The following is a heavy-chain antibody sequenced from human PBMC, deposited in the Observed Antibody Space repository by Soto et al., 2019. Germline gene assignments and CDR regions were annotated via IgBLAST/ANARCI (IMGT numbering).Heavy chain of an antibody. D-gene: IGHD6-19*01. CDR3: ARSEPGWLDP. CDR2: IYHSGST. V-gene: IGHV4-30-2*01. Sequence: SETLSLTCVVSGGSISSGGYSWSWLRQPPGKGLEWIGYIYHSGSTYYNPYLESRVTISVDRSSNQFSLRLGSVTAADTAVYYCARSEPGWLDPWGQGTLVTVSS. CDR1: GGSISSGGYS. J-gene: IGHJ5*02.